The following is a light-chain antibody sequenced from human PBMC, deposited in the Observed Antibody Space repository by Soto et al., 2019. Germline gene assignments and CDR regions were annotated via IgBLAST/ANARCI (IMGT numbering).Light chain of an antibody. V-gene: IGLV2-14*01. CDR2: DVN. CDR1: SSDVGGYNY. CDR3: SSFTTIRTL. Sequence: QSALTQPTSVSGSPGQSITISCTGTSSDVGGYNYVSWYQQHPGKAPKLMLYDVNNRPSGVSNRFSGSKSGNRASLTISGLQAEDEANYYCSSFTTIRTLFGGGTKLTVL. J-gene: IGLJ2*01.